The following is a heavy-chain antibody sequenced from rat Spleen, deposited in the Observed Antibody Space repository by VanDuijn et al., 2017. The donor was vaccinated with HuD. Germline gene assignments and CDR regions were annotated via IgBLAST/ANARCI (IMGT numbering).Heavy chain of an antibody. D-gene: IGHD1-1*01. CDR2: IWAGGGI. J-gene: IGHJ2*01. CDR1: GFSLTTYH. V-gene: IGHV2-72*01. CDR3: ARHYYSGDVDFEY. Sequence: QVQLKESGPGLVQPSQTLSLSCTVSGFSLTTYHVSWVRQPPGKSLVWMGTIWAGGGINYNSALQSRLSISRDTSKSQVFLKMNSLQPEDTGTYYWARHYYSGDVDFEYWGQGVMVTVSS.